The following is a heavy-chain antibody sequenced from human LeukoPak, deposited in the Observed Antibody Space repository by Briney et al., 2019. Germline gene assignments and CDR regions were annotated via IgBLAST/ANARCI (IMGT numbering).Heavy chain of an antibody. J-gene: IGHJ6*03. CDR2: IKQDGSEK. CDR1: GFTFSSYA. V-gene: IGHV3-7*01. D-gene: IGHD4-17*01. Sequence: GGSLRLSCAASGFTFSSYAMSWVRQAPGKGLEWVANIKQDGSEKYYVDSVKGRFTISRDNAKNSLYLQMNNLRAEDTAVYYCARARFETTVTTLVRKKDYYYYNMDVWGKGTTVTVSS. CDR3: ARARFETTVTTLVRKKDYYYYNMDV.